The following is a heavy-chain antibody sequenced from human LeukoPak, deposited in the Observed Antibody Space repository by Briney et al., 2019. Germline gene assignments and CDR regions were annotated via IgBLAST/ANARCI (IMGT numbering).Heavy chain of an antibody. J-gene: IGHJ4*02. Sequence: SVKVSCKASGGTFSSYAISWVRQAPGQGLEWMGWIIPILGIANYAQKFQGRVTITADKSTSTAYMELSSLRSEDTAVYYCARDHGFGELLTDYWGQGTLVTVSS. CDR3: ARDHGFGELLTDY. D-gene: IGHD3-10*01. CDR1: GGTFSSYA. CDR2: IIPILGIA. V-gene: IGHV1-69*04.